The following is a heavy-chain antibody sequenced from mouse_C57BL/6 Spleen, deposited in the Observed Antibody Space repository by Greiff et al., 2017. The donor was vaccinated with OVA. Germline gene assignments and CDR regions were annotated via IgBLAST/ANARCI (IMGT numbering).Heavy chain of an antibody. Sequence: VQLQQPGAELVKPGASVKLSCKASGYTFTSYWMHWVKQRPGQGLEWIGMIHPNSGSTNYNVKFKSKATLTVDKSSSTAYMQLSSLTSEDSAVYYCARSGGRDYWGQGTTLTVSS. CDR1: GYTFTSYW. J-gene: IGHJ2*01. D-gene: IGHD3-3*01. CDR3: ARSGGRDY. CDR2: IHPNSGST. V-gene: IGHV1-64*01.